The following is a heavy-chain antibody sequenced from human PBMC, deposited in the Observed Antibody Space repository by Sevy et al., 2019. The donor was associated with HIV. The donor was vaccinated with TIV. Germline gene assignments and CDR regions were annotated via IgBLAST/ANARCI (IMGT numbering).Heavy chain of an antibody. V-gene: IGHV3-30*18. J-gene: IGHJ4*02. D-gene: IGHD3-22*01. Sequence: GGSLRLSCTASGFTFSSYAMHRVRQAPGKGLEWVAAIPYDGSSKYYADSVKGRLTISRDNSKNTLYLQMNSLRAEDTALYYCAKGQTDYYDTSGPVDYWGQGTLVTVSS. CDR3: AKGQTDYYDTSGPVDY. CDR1: GFTFSSYA. CDR2: IPYDGSSK.